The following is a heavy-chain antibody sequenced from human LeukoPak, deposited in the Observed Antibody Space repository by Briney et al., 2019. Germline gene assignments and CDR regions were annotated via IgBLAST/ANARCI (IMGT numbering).Heavy chain of an antibody. Sequence: SETLSLTCTVSGGSISSYYWSWIRQPPGKGLEWIGYIYYSGGTNYNPSLMSRVTISVDRSKNQFSLKLSSVTAADTAVYYCARDQEGIAAPGTRWGQGTLVTVSS. V-gene: IGHV4-59*12. CDR1: GGSISSYY. CDR2: IYYSGGT. CDR3: ARDQEGIAAPGTR. J-gene: IGHJ4*02. D-gene: IGHD6-13*01.